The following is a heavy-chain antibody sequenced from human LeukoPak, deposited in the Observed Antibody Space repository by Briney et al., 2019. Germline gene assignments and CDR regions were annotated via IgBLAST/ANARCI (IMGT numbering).Heavy chain of an antibody. D-gene: IGHD2-2*01. V-gene: IGHV3-23*01. CDR3: AKDQGPVLPAAPGSNYCYYYGLDV. J-gene: IGHJ6*01. CDR1: GFTFSSYA. CDR2: NSASGGST. Sequence: PGGSLRLSCAASGFTFSSYAMSGVRHSPGGVLEWVSSNSASGGSTHSADSVKGRFTISRDNSKNTLYLPMNSMRAEDTAVYYCAKDQGPVLPAAPGSNYCYYYGLDVWGPGATVTVSS.